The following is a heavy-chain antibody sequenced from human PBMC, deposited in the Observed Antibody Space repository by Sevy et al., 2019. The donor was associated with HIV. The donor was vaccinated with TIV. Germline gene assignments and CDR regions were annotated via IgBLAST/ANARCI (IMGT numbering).Heavy chain of an antibody. CDR2: IYSGGNT. Sequence: GGSLRLSCPVSGFDVSTNYMTWVRQAPGKGLEWVSLIYSGGNTYYAVSVKGRFSISRDNSKNTLYLQMNSLRAEDTALYYCARYMEWGGRRYYYGMDVWGQGTTVTVSS. CDR3: ARYMEWGGRRYYYGMDV. D-gene: IGHD3-3*01. J-gene: IGHJ6*02. V-gene: IGHV3-53*01. CDR1: GFDVSTNY.